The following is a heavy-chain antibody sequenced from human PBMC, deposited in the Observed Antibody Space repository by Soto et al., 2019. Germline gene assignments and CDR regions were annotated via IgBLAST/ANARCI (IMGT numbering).Heavy chain of an antibody. CDR2: ISAYNGNT. CDR1: GYTFTSYG. V-gene: IGHV1-18*01. CDR3: ARADGGLRSFYYYGMDV. Sequence: QVQLVQSGAEVKKPGASVKVSCKASGYTFTSYGISWVRQAPGQGLEWMGWISAYNGNTNYAQKLQGRVTMTTDTSKSTAYMERRSLRSDDTAVYYGARADGGLRSFYYYGMDVGGQGTTVTVYS. J-gene: IGHJ6*02. D-gene: IGHD5-12*01.